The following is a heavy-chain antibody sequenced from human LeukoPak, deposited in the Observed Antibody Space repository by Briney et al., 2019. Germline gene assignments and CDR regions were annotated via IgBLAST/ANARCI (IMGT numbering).Heavy chain of an antibody. V-gene: IGHV1-2*02. CDR2: INPNGGGT. Sequence: ASVNVSCKASGYTFTGYYMHWVRQAPGQGLEWMGWINPNGGGTNYAQKFQGRVTMTRDTSISTAYMELSRLRSDDTAVYYCAREEFYYDSSGYPNNWGQGTLVTVSS. D-gene: IGHD3-22*01. J-gene: IGHJ4*02. CDR1: GYTFTGYY. CDR3: AREEFYYDSSGYPNN.